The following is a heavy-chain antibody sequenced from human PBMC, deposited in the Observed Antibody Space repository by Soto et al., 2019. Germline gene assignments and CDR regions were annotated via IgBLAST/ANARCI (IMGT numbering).Heavy chain of an antibody. CDR2: ISSSSTI. J-gene: IGHJ4*02. CDR1: GFTFSSYS. CDR3: VRDYAYNVDY. V-gene: IGHV3-48*01. D-gene: IGHD2-2*01. Sequence: PGGSLRLSCAASGFTFSSYSMNWVRQAPGKGLEWVSYISSSSTIYYADSVKGRFTISRDNAKNSLYLQMKSLRVEDTAVYYCVRDYAYNVDYWGQGTLVTVSS.